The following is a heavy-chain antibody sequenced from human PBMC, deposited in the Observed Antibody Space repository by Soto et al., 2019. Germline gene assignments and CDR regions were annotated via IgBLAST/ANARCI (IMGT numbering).Heavy chain of an antibody. CDR2: ISYDGSNK. Sequence: GLSLRLSCAASGFTFSSYAMHWVRQAPGKGLEWVAVISYDGSNKYYADSVKGRFTISRDNSKNTLYLQMNSLRAEDTAVYYGARGIPYYFDYWGQGTLVTVSS. V-gene: IGHV3-30-3*01. J-gene: IGHJ4*02. CDR3: ARGIPYYFDY. CDR1: GFTFSSYA. D-gene: IGHD2-21*01.